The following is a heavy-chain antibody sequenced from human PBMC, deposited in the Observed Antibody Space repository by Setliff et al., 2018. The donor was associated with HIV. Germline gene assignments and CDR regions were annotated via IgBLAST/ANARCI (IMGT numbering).Heavy chain of an antibody. V-gene: IGHV1-24*01. CDR2: FDPEDGET. D-gene: IGHD3-10*01. J-gene: IGHJ5*02. CDR1: GYTLTELS. Sequence: ASVKVSCKISGYTLTELSIHWVRQAPGKGLEWMANFDPEDGETFYAQKFQGRLTMTEDTSTDTAYMELSSLRSDDTAMYYCARGVTMVGGVNAFDPWGQGTLVTVSS. CDR3: ARGVTMVGGVNAFDP.